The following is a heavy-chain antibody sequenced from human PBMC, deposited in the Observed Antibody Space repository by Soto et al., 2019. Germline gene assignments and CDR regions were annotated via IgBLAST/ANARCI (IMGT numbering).Heavy chain of an antibody. J-gene: IGHJ3*01. CDR3: ARGGLHRDDALDV. V-gene: IGHV4-34*01. CDR2: INRNGIT. CDR1: GDSLNDYY. Sequence: QVQLQQWGARLLKPSEALSLTCAIYGDSLNDYYWNWIRQSPGKGLEWIGEINRNGITNYNPSLKSRVTISLDTSKNHFFLNLSSVTATDTAVYYCARGGLHRDDALDVWGQGTMVTVSS.